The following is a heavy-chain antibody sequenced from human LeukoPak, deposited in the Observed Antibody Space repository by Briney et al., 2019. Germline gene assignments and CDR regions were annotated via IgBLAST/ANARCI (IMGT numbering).Heavy chain of an antibody. J-gene: IGHJ4*02. CDR1: GFTFSSYA. CDR3: AREVMATASFDY. CDR2: IKQDGSEK. Sequence: GGSLRLSCAASGFTFSSYAMSWVRQAPGKGLEWVANIKQDGSEKYYVDSVKGRFTISRDNAKNSLYLQMNSLRAEDTAVYYCAREVMATASFDYWGQGTLVTVSS. V-gene: IGHV3-7*03. D-gene: IGHD5-24*01.